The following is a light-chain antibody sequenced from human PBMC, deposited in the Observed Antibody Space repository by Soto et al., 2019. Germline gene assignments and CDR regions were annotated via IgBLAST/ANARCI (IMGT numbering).Light chain of an antibody. CDR3: QQFNSYPIT. CDR2: KAS. CDR1: QTISSW. V-gene: IGKV1-5*03. J-gene: IGKJ5*01. Sequence: DIQMTHSPSTLSGSVGDRVTITCRASQTISSWLAWYQQKPGKAPKLLIYKASTLKSGVPSRFSGSGSGTEFTLTISGLQPDDFATYYCQQFNSYPITFGQGTRLEIK.